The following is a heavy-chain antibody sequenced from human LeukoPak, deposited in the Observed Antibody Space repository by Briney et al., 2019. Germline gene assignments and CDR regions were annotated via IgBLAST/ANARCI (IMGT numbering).Heavy chain of an antibody. CDR3: GRDDWGPADY. CDR2: TNGDGSEK. CDR1: GFTFRHYW. V-gene: IGHV3-7*01. D-gene: IGHD3-9*01. J-gene: IGHJ4*02. Sequence: GGSLRLSCKTSGFTFRHYWMSWVRQAPGKGLEWVANTNGDGSEKYHVDFVKGRFTISRDNAQNSLFLQMSSLRVEDTAVYYCGRDDWGPADYWGQGTLVTVSS.